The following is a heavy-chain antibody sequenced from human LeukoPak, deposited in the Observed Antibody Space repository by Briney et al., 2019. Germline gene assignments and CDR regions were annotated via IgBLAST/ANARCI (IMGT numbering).Heavy chain of an antibody. V-gene: IGHV3-74*01. CDR1: GFTFSSYW. Sequence: GGSLRLSCAASGFTFSSYWMHWVRQAPGKGLVWFSRINSDGSSTSYADSVKGRFTISRDNAKNTLYLQMNSLRAEDTAVYYCARVDDSSGYYVVYFDYWGQGTLVTVSS. CDR3: ARVDDSSGYYVVYFDY. D-gene: IGHD3-22*01. J-gene: IGHJ4*02. CDR2: INSDGSST.